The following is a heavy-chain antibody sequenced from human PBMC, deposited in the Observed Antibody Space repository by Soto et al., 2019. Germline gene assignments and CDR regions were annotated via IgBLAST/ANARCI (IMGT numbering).Heavy chain of an antibody. CDR2: INHSGST. D-gene: IGHD3-3*01. CDR1: GGSFSGYY. J-gene: IGHJ6*02. Sequence: QVQLQQWGAGLLKPSETLSLTCAVYGGSFSGYYWSWIRQPPGKGLEWIGEINHSGSTNYNPSLKSRVTISVATSKNQFSLKLSSVTAADTAVYYCARGRITIFGVVILYGMDVWGQGTTVTVSS. V-gene: IGHV4-34*01. CDR3: ARGRITIFGVVILYGMDV.